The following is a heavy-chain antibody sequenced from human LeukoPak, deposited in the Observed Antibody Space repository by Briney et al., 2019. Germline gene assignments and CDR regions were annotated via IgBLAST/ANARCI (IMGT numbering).Heavy chain of an antibody. CDR3: AKSYDSSGYDAFDI. J-gene: IGHJ3*02. Sequence: PGGSLRLSCAASGFTFDDYAMHWVRQAPGKGLEWVSGISWNSGSIGYADSVKGRFTISRDNAKNSLYLQMNSLRAEDTALYYCAKSYDSSGYDAFDIWGQGTVVTVSS. D-gene: IGHD3-22*01. CDR1: GFTFDDYA. V-gene: IGHV3-9*01. CDR2: ISWNSGSI.